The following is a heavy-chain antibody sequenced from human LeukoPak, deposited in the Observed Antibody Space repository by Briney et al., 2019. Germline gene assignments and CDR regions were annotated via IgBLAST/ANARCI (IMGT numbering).Heavy chain of an antibody. CDR1: GFTLSTSA. Sequence: GGSLTLSCAACGFTLSTSAMSWVPQAPRKGLEWVSCISAGSGSTYYADSVKGRFTISRDFSNNTVYVQMNSLRAEDTAVYYWANTYNFDYWGQGTLVTVSS. V-gene: IGHV3-23*01. J-gene: IGHJ4*02. CDR3: ANTYNFDY. D-gene: IGHD4-11*01. CDR2: ISAGSGST.